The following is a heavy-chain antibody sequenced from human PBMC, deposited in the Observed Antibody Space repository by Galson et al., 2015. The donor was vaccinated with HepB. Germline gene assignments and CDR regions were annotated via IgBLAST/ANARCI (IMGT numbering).Heavy chain of an antibody. Sequence: SLRLSCAAPSFTFDNYAMTWLRQPPGKGLEWVSTISGSGGTSHYTDPVKGRFTISRDNSQNTVFLEMNRLRSDDTAIYYCAKTIRRLFLIPYYYGLDVWGQGTTVTVSS. D-gene: IGHD3-3*01. CDR3: AKTIRRLFLIPYYYGLDV. V-gene: IGHV3-23*01. CDR1: SFTFDNYA. J-gene: IGHJ6*02. CDR2: ISGSGGTS.